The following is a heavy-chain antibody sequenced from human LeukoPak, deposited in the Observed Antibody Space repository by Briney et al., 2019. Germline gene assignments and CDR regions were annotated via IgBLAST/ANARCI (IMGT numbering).Heavy chain of an antibody. CDR1: GGSISSYY. Sequence: SETLSLTCTVYGGSISSYYWSWIRQPPGKGLEWIGYIYYSGSTNYNPSLKSRVTISVDTSKNQFSLKLSSVTAADTAVYYCARLNSGSYSFDYWGQGNLVTVSS. V-gene: IGHV4-59*08. CDR3: ARLNSGSYSFDY. D-gene: IGHD1-26*01. CDR2: IYYSGST. J-gene: IGHJ4*02.